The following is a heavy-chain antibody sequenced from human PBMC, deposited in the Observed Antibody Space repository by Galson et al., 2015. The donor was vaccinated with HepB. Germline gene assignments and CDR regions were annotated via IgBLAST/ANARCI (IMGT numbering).Heavy chain of an antibody. D-gene: IGHD3-3*01. J-gene: IGHJ6*03. CDR2: ISATDGST. CDR1: GFSVTSHG. CDR3: ARQHSDFWSGSSYFYYMHV. Sequence: SLRLSCAASGFSVTSHGMNWVRQAPGKGLEWVSGISATDGSTSYADSVKGRFAIYRDKSKTAYLHWSSLRASDSATYYCARQHSDFWSGSSYFYYMHVWGKGTTVTVSS. V-gene: IGHV3-23*01.